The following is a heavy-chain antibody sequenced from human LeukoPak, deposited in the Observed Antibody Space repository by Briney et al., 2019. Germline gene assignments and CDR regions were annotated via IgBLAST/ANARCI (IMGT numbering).Heavy chain of an antibody. CDR2: IYYSGST. J-gene: IGHJ6*03. V-gene: IGHV4-39*07. Sequence: SETLSLTCTVSGGSISSSSYYWGWIRQPPGKGLEWIGSIYYSGSTYYNPSLKSRVTISVDTSKNQFSLKLSSVTAADTAVYYCARENGYTGYYYMDVWGKGTTVTVSS. CDR1: GGSISSSSYY. D-gene: IGHD1-1*01. CDR3: ARENGYTGYYYMDV.